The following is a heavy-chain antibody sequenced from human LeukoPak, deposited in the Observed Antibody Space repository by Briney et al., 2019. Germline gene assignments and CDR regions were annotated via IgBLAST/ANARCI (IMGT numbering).Heavy chain of an antibody. J-gene: IGHJ4*02. Sequence: SETLSLTCTVSGGSISSSSYYWGWIRQPPRKGLEWIGSIYYSGSTYCNPSLKSRVTISVDTSKNQFSLKLSSVTAADTAVYYCARHPRRGYSYGYIDYWGQGTLVTVSS. CDR1: GGSISSSSYY. D-gene: IGHD5-18*01. CDR2: IYYSGST. CDR3: ARHPRRGYSYGYIDY. V-gene: IGHV4-39*01.